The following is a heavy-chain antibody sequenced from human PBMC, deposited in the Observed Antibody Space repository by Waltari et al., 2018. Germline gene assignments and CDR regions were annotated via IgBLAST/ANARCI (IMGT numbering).Heavy chain of an antibody. CDR2: IYTSGST. V-gene: IGHV4-61*02. Sequence: QVQLQESGPGLVKPSQTLSLTCTVSGGSISSGSYYWSWIRQPAGKGLEWIGRIYTSGSTNYNPSLKSRVTISVDTSKNQFSLKLSSVTAADTAVYYCARGPDFWSGYWDWGQGTLVTVSS. J-gene: IGHJ4*02. CDR1: GGSISSGSYY. D-gene: IGHD3-3*01. CDR3: ARGPDFWSGYWD.